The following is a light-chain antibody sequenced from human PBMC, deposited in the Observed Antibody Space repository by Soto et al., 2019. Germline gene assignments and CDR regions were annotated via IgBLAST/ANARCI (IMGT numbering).Light chain of an antibody. CDR3: QSADSSGIYV. CDR2: KDS. J-gene: IGLJ1*01. V-gene: IGLV3-25*03. CDR1: ALPKQY. Sequence: SYELTQPPSVSVSPGQTARITCSGVALPKQYAYWYQQKPGQAPVLVIYKDSERPSGIPERFSGSSSGTTVTLTISGVQAEDEADYYCQSADSSGIYVFGTRNKVNVL.